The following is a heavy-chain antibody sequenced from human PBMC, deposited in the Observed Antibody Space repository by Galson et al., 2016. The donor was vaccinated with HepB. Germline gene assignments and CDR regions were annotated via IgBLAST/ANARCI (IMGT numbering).Heavy chain of an antibody. V-gene: IGHV1-8*01. J-gene: IGHJ5*02. CDR1: GYSFTSYD. CDR2: MNPNSGNT. CDR3: AAMGHYYDSSGYIP. Sequence: SVKVSCKASGYSFTSYDINWVRQATGQGLEWMGWMNPNSGNTNYAQKFQERVTITRDMSTSTAYMELSSLRSEDTAVYYCAAMGHYYDSSGYIPWGQGTLVTVSS. D-gene: IGHD3-22*01.